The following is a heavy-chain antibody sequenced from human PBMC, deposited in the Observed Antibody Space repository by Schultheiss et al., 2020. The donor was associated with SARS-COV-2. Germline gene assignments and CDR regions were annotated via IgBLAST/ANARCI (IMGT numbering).Heavy chain of an antibody. V-gene: IGHV4-39*01. D-gene: IGHD4-11*01. J-gene: IGHJ4*02. CDR1: GDSISSSSYY. Sequence: SETLSLTCTVSGDSISSSSYYWGWIRQPPGKGLEWIGSIYYSGSTYYNPSLKSRVTISVDTSKNQFSLKLSSVTAADTAVYYCARHYSNFDYWGQGTLVTVSS. CDR2: IYYSGST. CDR3: ARHYSNFDY.